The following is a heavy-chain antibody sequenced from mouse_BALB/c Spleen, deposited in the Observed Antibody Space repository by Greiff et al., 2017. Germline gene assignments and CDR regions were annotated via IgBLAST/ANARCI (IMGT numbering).Heavy chain of an antibody. D-gene: IGHD1-1*01. J-gene: IGHJ2*01. CDR3: ARHNYGSSYVDY. CDR2: ISNGGGST. CDR1: GFTFSSYT. V-gene: IGHV5-12-2*01. Sequence: EVQRVESGGGLVQPGGSLKLSCAASGFTFSSYTMSWVRQTPEKRLEWVAYISNGGGSTYYPDTVKGRFTISRDNAKNTLYLQMSSLKSEDTAMYYCARHNYGSSYVDYWGQGTTLTVSS.